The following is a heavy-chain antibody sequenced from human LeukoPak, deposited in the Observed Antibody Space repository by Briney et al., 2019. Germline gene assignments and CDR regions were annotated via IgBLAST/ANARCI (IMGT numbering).Heavy chain of an antibody. D-gene: IGHD3-3*01. CDR2: IYYSGST. Sequence: SETLSLTCTVSGGSISSYYWTWIRQPPGKGLEWIGYIYYSGSTNYNPSLKSRVTISVDTSKNQFSLKPSSVTAADTAVYYCAREYYDFWRGYRNAFDIWGQGTMVTVSS. CDR1: GGSISSYY. V-gene: IGHV4-59*01. CDR3: AREYYDFWRGYRNAFDI. J-gene: IGHJ3*02.